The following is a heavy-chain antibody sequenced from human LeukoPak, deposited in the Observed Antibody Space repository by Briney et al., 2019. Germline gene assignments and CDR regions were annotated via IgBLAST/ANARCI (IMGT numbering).Heavy chain of an antibody. Sequence: GGSLRLSYAASGFTFSSYGMSWVRQAPGEGPEWVSGISGSGGSTHYADSVKGRFTISRDNSKNTLYLQMNSLRPEDTAVYYCAKHYYDTSGSFYCFDSWGQGTLVTVSS. CDR2: ISGSGGST. CDR1: GFTFSSYG. J-gene: IGHJ4*02. CDR3: AKHYYDTSGSFYCFDS. D-gene: IGHD3-22*01. V-gene: IGHV3-23*01.